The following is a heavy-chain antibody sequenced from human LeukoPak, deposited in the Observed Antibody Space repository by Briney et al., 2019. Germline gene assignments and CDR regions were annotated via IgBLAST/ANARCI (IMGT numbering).Heavy chain of an antibody. V-gene: IGHV4-31*03. CDR3: ASGLLRGLVVAASLFAF. D-gene: IGHD2-15*01. CDR1: GGSISSGGYY. CDR2: IYYSGST. J-gene: IGHJ4*02. Sequence: SQTLSLTCTVSGGSISSGGYYWSWLRQHPGKGLEWIGYIYYSGSTYYNPSLKSRVTISVDTSKNQFSLKLRSVTAAETAVYYCASGLLRGLVVAASLFAFWGQGALVTVSS.